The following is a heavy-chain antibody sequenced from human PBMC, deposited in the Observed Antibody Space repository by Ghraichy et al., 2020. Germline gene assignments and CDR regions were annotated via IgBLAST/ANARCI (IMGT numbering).Heavy chain of an antibody. Sequence: SVKVSCKASGGTFSSYAFSWVRQAPGQGLEWMGGIIPMFGTANYAQKLQGRVTITTDESTTTAYMDLSTLRPDDTAVYYCAREICTSTSCYDFDDYYYGMDVWCQGTTVTVSS. CDR2: IIPMFGTA. J-gene: IGHJ6*02. V-gene: IGHV1-69*05. CDR1: GGTFSSYA. D-gene: IGHD2-2*01. CDR3: AREICTSTSCYDFDDYYYGMDV.